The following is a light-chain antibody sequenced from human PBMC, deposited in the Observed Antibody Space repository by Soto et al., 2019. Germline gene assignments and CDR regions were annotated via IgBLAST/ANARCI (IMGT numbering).Light chain of an antibody. CDR2: EAS. CDR3: YSFTSGNTLYV. CDR1: TSDVGGYDY. J-gene: IGLJ1*01. Sequence: QSVLTQPASVSGSPGQSITISCTGTTSDVGGYDYVSWYQQHPGQAPKLLIYEASNRPSGVSHRFSGSKSGNTASLSISGLQAEHEADYYCYSFTSGNTLYVFGTGTKVTVL. V-gene: IGLV2-14*01.